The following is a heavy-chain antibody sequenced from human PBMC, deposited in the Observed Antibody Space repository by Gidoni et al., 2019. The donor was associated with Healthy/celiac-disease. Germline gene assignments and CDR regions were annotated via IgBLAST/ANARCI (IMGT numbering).Heavy chain of an antibody. V-gene: IGHV1-2*06. D-gene: IGHD6-13*01. CDR1: GYTFTVYY. CDR2: INPNSGGT. CDR3: AREVVIAAAGTLGSEYFQH. Sequence: QVQLVQSGAEVKKPGASVTVSCKASGYTFTVYYMHWVRQAPGQGLEWMGRINPNSGGTNYAQKFQGRVTMTRDTSISTAYMELSRLRSDDTAVYYCAREVVIAAAGTLGSEYFQHWGQGTLVTVSS. J-gene: IGHJ1*01.